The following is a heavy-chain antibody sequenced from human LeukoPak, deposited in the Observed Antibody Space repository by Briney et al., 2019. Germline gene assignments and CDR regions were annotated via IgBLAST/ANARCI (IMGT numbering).Heavy chain of an antibody. Sequence: PSETLSLTCAVYGGSFSGYYWSWIRQPPGKGLEWIGEINHSGSTNYNPSLKSRVTISVDTSKNQFSLKLSSVTAAGTAVYYCASGSYYRVHYWGQGTLVTVSS. D-gene: IGHD1-26*01. CDR1: GGSFSGYY. CDR2: INHSGST. V-gene: IGHV4-34*01. CDR3: ASGSYYRVHY. J-gene: IGHJ4*02.